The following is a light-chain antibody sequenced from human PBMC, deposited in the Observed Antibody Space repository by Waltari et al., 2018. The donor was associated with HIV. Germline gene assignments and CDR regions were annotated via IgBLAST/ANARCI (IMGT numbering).Light chain of an antibody. J-gene: IGLJ3*02. V-gene: IGLV3-25*03. CDR1: HLGTHP. CDR2: KDT. CDR3: QSTDSSGISWV. Sequence: SNDLTQPPSVSESPGQTARITCSGDHLGTHPAYWYQQKPGQAPLLLIYKDTERPSGIPARCSGSISGTTVTLTISGVQSEDEAEYYCQSTDSSGISWVFGGGTKLTVL.